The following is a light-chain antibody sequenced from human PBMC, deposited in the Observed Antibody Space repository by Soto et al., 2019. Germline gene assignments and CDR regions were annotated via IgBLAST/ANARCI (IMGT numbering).Light chain of an antibody. CDR1: QDISNY. CDR2: DAS. CDR3: QQHYSLPST. J-gene: IGKJ2*01. V-gene: IGKV1-33*01. Sequence: QMTQSPSSLSASVGDRVTITCQASQDISNYLNWYQLKPGQAPKLLIYDASNLKTGVPSRFSGSGSGTDFTFTISSLQPEDVAVYYCQQHYSLPSTFGQGTKLDIK.